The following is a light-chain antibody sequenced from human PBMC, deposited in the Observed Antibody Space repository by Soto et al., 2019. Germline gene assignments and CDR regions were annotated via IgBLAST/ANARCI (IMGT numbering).Light chain of an antibody. CDR3: QQYGRSPA. CDR2: DAS. Sequence: EIVLTQSPGTLSESPGERGTLSCRASQSVSSSYLAWYQQKPGQAPRLLIYDASSRASGIPDRFSGSGSGTDFTLTISRLEPEDFAVYYCQQYGRSPAFGGGTKVEIK. CDR1: QSVSSSY. V-gene: IGKV3-20*01. J-gene: IGKJ4*01.